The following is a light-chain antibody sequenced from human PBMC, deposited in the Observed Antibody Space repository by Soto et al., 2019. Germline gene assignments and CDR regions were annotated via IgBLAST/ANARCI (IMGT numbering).Light chain of an antibody. Sequence: EIVMTQSPASLSVPPGERATLSCRASQSVSSNFAWYLQKPGQTPRLLIYGASTRATAVPARFTASGSGTEFTLTISSLQSDDFGVYYCQQYDTWPRTFGQGTKVEIK. J-gene: IGKJ1*01. CDR3: QQYDTWPRT. CDR1: QSVSSN. CDR2: GAS. V-gene: IGKV3-15*01.